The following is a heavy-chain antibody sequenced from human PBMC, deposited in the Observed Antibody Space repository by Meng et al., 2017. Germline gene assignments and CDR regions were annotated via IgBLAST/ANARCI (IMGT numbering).Heavy chain of an antibody. CDR2: INWNGGST. Sequence: GESLKISCAASGFTFDDYGMSWVRQAPGKGLEWVSGINWNGGSTGYADSVKGRFTISRDNAKNSLYLQMNSLGAEDTALYYCARDLSWRLRLGELSLSWFDYWGQGTLVTVSS. V-gene: IGHV3-20*04. D-gene: IGHD3-16*02. CDR3: ARDLSWRLRLGELSLSWFDY. CDR1: GFTFDDYG. J-gene: IGHJ4*02.